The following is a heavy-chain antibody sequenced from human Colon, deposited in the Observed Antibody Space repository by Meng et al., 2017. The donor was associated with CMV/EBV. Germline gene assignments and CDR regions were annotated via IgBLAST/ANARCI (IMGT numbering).Heavy chain of an antibody. V-gene: IGHV1-2*02. Sequence: QVPLVQAGAEVKKPGASVQVSCKTSGYTFTDYSIHWVRQAPGQGLEWMGWINSISGDTNYAQKFQGRVTMTRDTSITTAYMELNSLKSDDTAVYYCGRDRHLDPWGQGTLVTVSS. CDR2: INSISGDT. CDR1: GYTFTDYS. D-gene: IGHD3-3*02. CDR3: GRDRHLDP. J-gene: IGHJ5*02.